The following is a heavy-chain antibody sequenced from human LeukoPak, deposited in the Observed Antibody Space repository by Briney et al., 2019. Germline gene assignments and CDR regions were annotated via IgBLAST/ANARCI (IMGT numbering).Heavy chain of an antibody. CDR2: ISSGSSTI. CDR3: AKGDTYYYDSSGSSFDY. Sequence: PGGSLRLSCAASGFTFGGYSMNWVRQAPGKGLEWVSYISSGSSTIYYADSVKGRFTISRDNAKNSLYLQMNSLRAEDTAVYYCAKGDTYYYDSSGSSFDYWGQGTLVTVSS. D-gene: IGHD3-22*01. V-gene: IGHV3-48*01. CDR1: GFTFGGYS. J-gene: IGHJ4*02.